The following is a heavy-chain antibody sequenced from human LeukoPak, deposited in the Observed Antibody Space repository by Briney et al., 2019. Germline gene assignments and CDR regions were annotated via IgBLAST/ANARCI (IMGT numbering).Heavy chain of an antibody. V-gene: IGHV3-7*02. J-gene: IGHJ4*02. D-gene: IGHD3-16*01. CDR1: GFNFSMYW. CDR3: ASRGLYYDYVYGY. CDR2: IKQDGSEK. Sequence: GGSLRLSCAASGFNFSMYWMTWVRQAPGKGLQWVANIKQDGSEKNYVDSVKGRFTISRDNSRNSLYLHMNNLRAEDTALYYCASRGLYYDYVYGYWGQGTLVTVSS.